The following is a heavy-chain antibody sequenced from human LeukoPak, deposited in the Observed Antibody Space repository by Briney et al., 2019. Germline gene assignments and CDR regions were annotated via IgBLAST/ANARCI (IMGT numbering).Heavy chain of an antibody. J-gene: IGHJ4*02. Sequence: PGGSLRLSCAASGFTFSRYSMNWVRQAPGKGLEWVSSISISSNYIYYTDSVKGRFTISRDDAKNSLYLQMNSLRAEDTAVYYCARERGITMIVTDWGQGTLVTVSS. CDR1: GFTFSRYS. D-gene: IGHD3-22*01. CDR3: ARERGITMIVTD. CDR2: ISISSNYI. V-gene: IGHV3-21*01.